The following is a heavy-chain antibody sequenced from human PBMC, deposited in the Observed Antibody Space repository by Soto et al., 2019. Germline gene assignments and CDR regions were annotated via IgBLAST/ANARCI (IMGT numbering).Heavy chain of an antibody. J-gene: IGHJ6*02. CDR2: IYHSGST. D-gene: IGHD1-26*01. Sequence: SETLSLTCTVSGGSISSSNWWSWVRQPPGKGLEWIGEIYHSGSTNYNPSLKSRVTISVDKPKNQFSLKLSSVTAADTAVYYCARVSGSYYYGMDVWGQGTTVTVSS. V-gene: IGHV4-4*02. CDR1: GGSISSSNW. CDR3: ARVSGSYYYGMDV.